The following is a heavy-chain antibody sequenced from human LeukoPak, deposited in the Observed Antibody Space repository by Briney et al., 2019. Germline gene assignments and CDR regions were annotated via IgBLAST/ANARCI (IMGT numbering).Heavy chain of an antibody. Sequence: ETLSLTCTVSGGSIISSSYYWGGIRPPPGKGLEWIGSIYYSGSTYYNPSLKRRVTISVDTSKNQFSLNLSSVTAADTAVYYCARHDMRWLQSDYWGQGTLVTVSS. CDR1: GGSIISSSYY. J-gene: IGHJ4*02. CDR3: ARHDMRWLQSDY. D-gene: IGHD5-24*01. V-gene: IGHV4-39*01. CDR2: IYYSGST.